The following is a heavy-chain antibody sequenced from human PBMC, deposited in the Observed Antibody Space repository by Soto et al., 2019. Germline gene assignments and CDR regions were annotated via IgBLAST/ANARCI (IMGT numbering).Heavy chain of an antibody. CDR2: ISGSGGST. CDR3: AKDKTPNFYDFWSGLPYMDV. V-gene: IGHV3-23*01. CDR1: GFTFSSYA. Sequence: GGSLRLSCAASGFTFSSYAMSWVRQAPGKGLEWVSAISGSGGSTYYADSVKGRFTISRDNSKNTLYLQMNSLRAEDTAVYYCAKDKTPNFYDFWSGLPYMDVWGKGTTVTVSS. J-gene: IGHJ6*03. D-gene: IGHD3-3*01.